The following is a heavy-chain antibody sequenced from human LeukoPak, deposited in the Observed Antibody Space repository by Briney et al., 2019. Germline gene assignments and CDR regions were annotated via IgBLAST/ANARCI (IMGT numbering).Heavy chain of an antibody. Sequence: SETLSLTCTVSGGSISSQYWSWIRQPPGKGLEWIGYIYYSGSTNYNPSLKSRVTTSVDTSKNQFSLKLSSVTAADTAVYYCARDDSNYGMRGDAFDIWGQGTMVTVSS. CDR2: IYYSGST. J-gene: IGHJ3*02. CDR1: GGSISSQY. CDR3: ARDDSNYGMRGDAFDI. D-gene: IGHD4-11*01. V-gene: IGHV4-59*11.